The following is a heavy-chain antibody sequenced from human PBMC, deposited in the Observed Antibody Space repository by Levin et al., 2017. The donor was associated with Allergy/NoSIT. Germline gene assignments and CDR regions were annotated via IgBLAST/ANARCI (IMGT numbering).Heavy chain of an antibody. CDR3: AGVPRVIAAGSPSGIGNGVDV. V-gene: IGHV3-21*01. CDR1: GFSFGTYS. CDR2: ISTSSSYI. Sequence: GESLKISCAASGFSFGTYSMNWVRQGPGKGLEWVSSISTSSSYIYYADSVKGRFTISRDNARNSLYLQLNSLRDEDTAVYYCAGVPRVIAAGSPSGIGNGVDVWGQGTTVTVSS. J-gene: IGHJ6*02. D-gene: IGHD6-13*01.